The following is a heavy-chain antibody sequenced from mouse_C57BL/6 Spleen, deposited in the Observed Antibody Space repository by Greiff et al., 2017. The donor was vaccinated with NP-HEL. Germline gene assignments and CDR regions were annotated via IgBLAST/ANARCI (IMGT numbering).Heavy chain of an antibody. Sequence: VQLQESGAELVKPGASVKISCKASGYAFSSYWMNWVKQRPGKGLEWIGQIYPGDGDTNYNGKFKGKATLTADKSSSTAYMQLSSLTSEDSAVYFCARGVWGDYFDYWGQGTTLTVSS. CDR3: ARGVWGDYFDY. V-gene: IGHV1-80*01. CDR1: GYAFSSYW. CDR2: IYPGDGDT. D-gene: IGHD2-10*02. J-gene: IGHJ2*01.